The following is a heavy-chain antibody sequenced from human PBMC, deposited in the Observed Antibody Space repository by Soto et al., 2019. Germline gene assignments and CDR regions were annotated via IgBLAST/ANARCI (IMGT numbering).Heavy chain of an antibody. V-gene: IGHV1-69*12. J-gene: IGHJ6*02. CDR3: AKNPENYYYGMDV. Sequence: QVQLVQSGAEVKKPGSSVKVSCKASGGTFSSYAISWVRQAPGQGLEWMGGIIPIFGTANNAQKFQGRVTITADESTTTAYMELGSLRSEATAVYYCAKNPENYYYGMDVWGQGTTVTVSS. CDR2: IIPIFGTA. CDR1: GGTFSSYA.